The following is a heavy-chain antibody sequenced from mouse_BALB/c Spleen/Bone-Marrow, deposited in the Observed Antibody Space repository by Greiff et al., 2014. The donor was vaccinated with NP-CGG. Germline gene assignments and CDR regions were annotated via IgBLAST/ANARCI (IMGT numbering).Heavy chain of an antibody. CDR3: ARETTRGAMDY. V-gene: IGHV5-15*02. CDR1: GFTFGDYG. Sequence: EVQVVESGGALVQPGGSRKLSCAASGFTFGDYGMAWVRQAPGKGPEWVAFISNLAYSIYYTDTVTGRFTISRENAKNTLYLEMSSLRSEDTAMYYCARETTRGAMDYWGQGTSVTVSS. D-gene: IGHD2-1*01. CDR2: ISNLAYSI. J-gene: IGHJ4*01.